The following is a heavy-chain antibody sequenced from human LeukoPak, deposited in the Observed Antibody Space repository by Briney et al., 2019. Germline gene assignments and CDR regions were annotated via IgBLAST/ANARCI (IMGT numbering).Heavy chain of an antibody. CDR2: ISGSGGST. Sequence: GGSLRLSCAASGFTFSSYAMSWVRQAPGKGLEWVSAISGSGGSTYYADSGKGRFTISRDNSKTTLYVKMNSLSDEDTAVFYCAKEYDFWSGYPPYDYWGQGPLVTVPS. V-gene: IGHV3-23*01. D-gene: IGHD3-3*01. CDR1: GFTFSSYA. J-gene: IGHJ4*02. CDR3: AKEYDFWSGYPPYDY.